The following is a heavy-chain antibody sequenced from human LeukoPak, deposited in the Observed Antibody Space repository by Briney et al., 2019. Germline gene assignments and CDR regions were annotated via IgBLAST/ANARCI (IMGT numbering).Heavy chain of an antibody. V-gene: IGHV1-46*01. CDR2: INPSGGST. J-gene: IGHJ4*02. D-gene: IGHD3-9*01. Sequence: ASVKVSCKASGYTFTSYYMHWARQAPGQGLEWMGIINPSGGSTSYAQKSQGRVTMTRDTSTGTVYMELSSRRSEDTAVYYCARALDGLKDYWGQGTLVTVSS. CDR3: ARALDGLKDY. CDR1: GYTFTSYY.